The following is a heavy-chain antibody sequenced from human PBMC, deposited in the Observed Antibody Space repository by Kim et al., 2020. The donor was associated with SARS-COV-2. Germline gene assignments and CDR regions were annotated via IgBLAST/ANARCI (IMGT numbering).Heavy chain of an antibody. CDR3: AKDGSRGPFIAVAGYFDY. CDR1: GFTFSSYG. CDR2: IWYDGSNK. D-gene: IGHD6-19*01. V-gene: IGHV3-33*06. Sequence: GGSLRLSCAASGFTFSSYGMHWVRQAPGKGLEWVAVIWYDGSNKYYADSVKGRFTISRDNSKNTLYLQMNSLRAEDTAVYYCAKDGSRGPFIAVAGYFDYWGQGTLVTVSS. J-gene: IGHJ4*02.